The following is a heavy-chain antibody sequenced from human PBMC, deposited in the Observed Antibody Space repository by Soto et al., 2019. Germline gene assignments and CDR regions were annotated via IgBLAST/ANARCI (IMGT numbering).Heavy chain of an antibody. D-gene: IGHD2-2*01. J-gene: IGHJ5*02. CDR3: ARRYAPRYCSGTSCYGSDWFGP. CDR2: IYYSGST. Sequence: SETLSLTCTVSGGSISTSSNSWGWIRQPPGKGLEWIGTIYYSGSTYYNPSLKTRVTIFVDRSKNQFSLRLSSVTAADTAVYYCARRYAPRYCSGTSCYGSDWFGPWGQGTLVTVSS. CDR1: GGSISTSSNS. V-gene: IGHV4-39*01.